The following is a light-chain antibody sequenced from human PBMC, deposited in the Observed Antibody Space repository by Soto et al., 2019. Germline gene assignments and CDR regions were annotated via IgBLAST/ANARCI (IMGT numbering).Light chain of an antibody. CDR2: GAS. CDR1: QSISSN. J-gene: IGKJ2*01. V-gene: IGKV3-15*01. CDR3: QQYDNWPPTYT. Sequence: EIVMTQSPATLSMSPGERATLSCRASQSISSNLAWYQQKPGQAPRLLIYGASNRATGIPARFSGGGSETEFTLTISSPQSEDFAVYYCQQYDNWPPTYTFGQGTKLEIK.